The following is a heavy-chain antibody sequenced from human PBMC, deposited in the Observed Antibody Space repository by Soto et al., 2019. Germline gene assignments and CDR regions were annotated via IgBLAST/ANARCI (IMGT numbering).Heavy chain of an antibody. D-gene: IGHD2-15*01. V-gene: IGHV3-15*01. CDR2: IKSKTDGGTT. Sequence: GGSLRLSCAASGFTFSNAWMSWVRQAPGKGLEWVGRIKSKTDGGTTDYAAPVKGRFTISRDDSKNTLYLQMNSLKTEDTAVYYCTTARYCSGGSCYSYYYYGMDVWGQGTTVTVSS. J-gene: IGHJ6*02. CDR3: TTARYCSGGSCYSYYYYGMDV. CDR1: GFTFSNAW.